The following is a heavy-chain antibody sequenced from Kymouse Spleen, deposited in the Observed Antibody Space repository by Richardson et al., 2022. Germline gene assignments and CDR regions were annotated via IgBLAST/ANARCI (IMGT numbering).Heavy chain of an antibody. CDR1: GFTFSSYG. D-gene: IGHD1-7*01. Sequence: QVQLVESGGGVVQPGRSLRLSCAASGFTFSSYGMHWVRQAPGKGLEWVAVISYDGSNKYYADSVKGRFTISRDNSKNTLYLQMNSLRAEDTAVYYCAKERGQLELLDYWGQGTLVTVSS. J-gene: IGHJ4*02. CDR2: ISYDGSNK. V-gene: IGHV3-30*18. CDR3: AKERGQLELLDY.